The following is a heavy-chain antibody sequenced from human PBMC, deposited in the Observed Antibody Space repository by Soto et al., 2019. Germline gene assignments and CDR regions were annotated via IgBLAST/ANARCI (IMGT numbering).Heavy chain of an antibody. CDR3: AKSLSAIPGDS. D-gene: IGHD2-2*01. Sequence: GGSLRLSCAASGFTFSSYWMSWVRQGPGKGPEWVANIKQDGSEKYYVDSVKGRFTISRDNAKNSLYLQMTSLRAEDTAVYHCAKSLSAIPGDSWGQGTLVTSPQ. CDR2: IKQDGSEK. CDR1: GFTFSSYW. V-gene: IGHV3-7*05. J-gene: IGHJ4*02.